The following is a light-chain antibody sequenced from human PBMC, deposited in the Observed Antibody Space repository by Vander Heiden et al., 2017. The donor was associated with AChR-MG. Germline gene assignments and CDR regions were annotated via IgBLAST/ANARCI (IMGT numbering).Light chain of an antibody. CDR1: SSDVGAYKY. V-gene: IGLV2-14*03. CDR2: DVS. J-gene: IGLJ1*01. Sequence: QSALTHPASVSGSPGQSIPISCTGTSSDVGAYKYVSWYQQHPGKAPKLIIYDVSNRPSGVSDRFSGSKSGNTASLTISGLQAEDEADYSCSSYTTSSTLVFGSGTKVTVL. CDR3: SSYTTSSTLV.